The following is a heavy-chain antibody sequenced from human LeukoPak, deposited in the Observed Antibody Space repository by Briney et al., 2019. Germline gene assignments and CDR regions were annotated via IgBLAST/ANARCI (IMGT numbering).Heavy chain of an antibody. CDR1: GFIFRNYW. CDR3: LSGSGH. V-gene: IGHV3-7*01. J-gene: IGHJ4*02. D-gene: IGHD3-10*01. Sequence: GGSLRLSCAAAGFIFRNYWMGWVRQAPEKGLEWVANINEDGSEKYYVDSVKGRFIISRDNAKNSLYLQMNILRAEDTAVFYCLSGSGHCGQGTLVTVSS. CDR2: INEDGSEK.